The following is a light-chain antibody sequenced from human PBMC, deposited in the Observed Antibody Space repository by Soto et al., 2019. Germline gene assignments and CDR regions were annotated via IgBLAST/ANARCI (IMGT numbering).Light chain of an antibody. V-gene: IGKV1-12*01. J-gene: IGKJ4*01. CDR3: QPANSFPLT. Sequence: DIQMTQSPSSVSASVGDRVTITCRASQGISSWLAWYQQKPGTAPKLLIYAASTLQSGVQTRFXXXXXXXXXXXXXXXLQPEDFSAYYCQPANSFPLTFGGGTKVDIK. CDR2: AAS. CDR1: QGISSW.